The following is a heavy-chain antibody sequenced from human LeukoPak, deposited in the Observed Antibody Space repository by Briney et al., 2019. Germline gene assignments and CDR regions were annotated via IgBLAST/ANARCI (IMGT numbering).Heavy chain of an antibody. CDR3: ARGGPVTTGFYYYLDV. CDR2: ISYDGSNE. J-gene: IGHJ6*03. D-gene: IGHD4-17*01. Sequence: GESLRLSCAASGFTFSSDVMHWVRQGPGKGLELVAIISYDGSNEYYTDSVKGRFTISRDNSKSSLYLQMNSLRLEDRPLYYCARGGPVTTGFYYYLDVWGKGTTVTVSS. V-gene: IGHV3-30*04. CDR1: GFTFSSDV.